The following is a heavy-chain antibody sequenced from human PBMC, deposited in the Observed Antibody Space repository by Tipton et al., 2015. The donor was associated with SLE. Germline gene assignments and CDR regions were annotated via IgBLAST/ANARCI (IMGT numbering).Heavy chain of an antibody. CDR3: ARDSFDIVVVPAVDY. J-gene: IGHJ4*02. CDR2: ISSSGSTI. D-gene: IGHD2-2*01. V-gene: IGHV3-48*03. Sequence: SLRLSCAASGFTFSSYEMNWVRQAPGKGLEWVSYISSSGSTIYYADSVKGRFTISRDNAKNSLYLQMNSLRAEDTAVYYCARDSFDIVVVPAVDYWGQGTLVTVSS. CDR1: GFTFSSYE.